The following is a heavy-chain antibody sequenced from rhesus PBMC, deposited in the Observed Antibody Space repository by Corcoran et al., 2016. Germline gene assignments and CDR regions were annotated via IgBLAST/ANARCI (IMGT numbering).Heavy chain of an antibody. D-gene: IGHD3-34*01. J-gene: IGHJ4*01. Sequence: QVQLQESGRGLVQPSETLSLTCAVSGYSISSGYVWSWIRQPPGKGLEWIVYIGGSTGINNYNPSLKSRVTSATDTAKTQFSRKLSSAAAADSAVYYCAMGDPYYFDYWGQGVLVTVSS. CDR3: AMGDPYYFDY. CDR1: GYSISSGYV. CDR2: IGGSTGIN. V-gene: IGHV4-127*01.